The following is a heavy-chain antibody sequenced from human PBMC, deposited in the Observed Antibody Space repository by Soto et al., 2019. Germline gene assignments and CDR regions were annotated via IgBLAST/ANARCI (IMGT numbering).Heavy chain of an antibody. Sequence: GGSLRLSCASSGLTFRSYAMNLVRQAPGKGLEWVSVIGGSGDGMNYANSVKGRFTISRDNAKNSLFLQLNSLRAEDTALYYCVRSGDYRSGSYWYFFDYWGQGALVTVSS. D-gene: IGHD3-10*01. CDR1: GLTFRSYA. V-gene: IGHV3-23*01. CDR3: VRSGDYRSGSYWYFFDY. CDR2: IGGSGDGM. J-gene: IGHJ4*02.